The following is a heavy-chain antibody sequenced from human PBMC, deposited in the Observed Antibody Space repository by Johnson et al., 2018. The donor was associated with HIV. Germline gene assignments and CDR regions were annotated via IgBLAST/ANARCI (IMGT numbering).Heavy chain of an antibody. J-gene: IGHJ3*01. V-gene: IGHV3-64*01. Sequence: VQLVESGGGVVQPGRSLRLSCAASGFTFDDYAMHWVRQAPGKGLEWVSGINSNGGSTFYANSVKGRFTISRDNSKNTLYLQMGSLRPEDMAVYYCARDRYSSSSLDAFDVWGQGTMVTVSS. D-gene: IGHD6-6*01. CDR3: ARDRYSSSSLDAFDV. CDR1: GFTFDDYA. CDR2: INSNGGST.